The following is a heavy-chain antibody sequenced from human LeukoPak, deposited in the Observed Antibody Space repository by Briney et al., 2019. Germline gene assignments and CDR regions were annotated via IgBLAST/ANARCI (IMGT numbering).Heavy chain of an antibody. J-gene: IGHJ4*02. CDR1: GFTFSSYW. CDR3: AREPYIVVVPAADLFDY. CDR2: IKQDGSEK. D-gene: IGHD2-2*01. Sequence: GGSLRLSCAASGFTFSSYWMSWVRQAPGKGLEWVANIKQDGSEKYYVDSVKGRFTISRDNSKNTLYLQMNSLRAEDTAVYYCAREPYIVVVPAADLFDYWGQGTLVTVSS. V-gene: IGHV3-7*01.